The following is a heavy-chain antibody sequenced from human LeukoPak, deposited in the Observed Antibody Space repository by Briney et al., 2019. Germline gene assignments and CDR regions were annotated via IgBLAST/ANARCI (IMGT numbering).Heavy chain of an antibody. CDR2: IYTSGST. D-gene: IGHD6-6*01. V-gene: IGHV4-4*09. J-gene: IGHJ4*02. CDR3: AGSIAARPSVYHY. CDR1: GGSISSYY. Sequence: NPSETLSLTCTVSGGSISSYYWSWIRQPPGKGLEWIGYIYTSGSTNYNPSLKSRVTISVDTSKNQFSLKLSSVTAADTAVYYCAGSIAARPSVYHYWGQGTLVTVSS.